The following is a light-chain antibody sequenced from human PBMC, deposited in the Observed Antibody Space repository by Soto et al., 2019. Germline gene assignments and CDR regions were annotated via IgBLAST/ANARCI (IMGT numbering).Light chain of an antibody. J-gene: IGKJ3*01. Sequence: DIQMTQSPSSLSASVGDRVTITCRASQSISSYLNWYQQKPGKAPKLLIYAASSLQSGVPSRFSGSGSGTDFTLTISSLQPDDFETYYCQQSYSTLFTFGPGTKVDIX. CDR3: QQSYSTLFT. CDR2: AAS. V-gene: IGKV1-39*01. CDR1: QSISSY.